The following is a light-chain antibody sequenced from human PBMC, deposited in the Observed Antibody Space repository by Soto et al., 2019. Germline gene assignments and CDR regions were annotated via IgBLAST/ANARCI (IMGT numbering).Light chain of an antibody. Sequence: DIQMTQSPSTLSASVGDRVTITCRASQSMSSYLAWYQQKPGKAPKLRIYKASSLESGVPSRFSGSGSGTEFTLTISSLQPDDSATYYCQQYNTHFGGGTKVDIK. CDR2: KAS. J-gene: IGKJ4*01. CDR1: QSMSSY. CDR3: QQYNTH. V-gene: IGKV1-5*03.